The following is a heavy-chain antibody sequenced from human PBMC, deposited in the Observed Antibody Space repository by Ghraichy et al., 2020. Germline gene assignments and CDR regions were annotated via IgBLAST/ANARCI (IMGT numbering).Heavy chain of an antibody. CDR3: ARDPPGPRAEIAAGTNGMDV. V-gene: IGHV3-21*01. CDR2: ISSSSSYI. J-gene: IGHJ6*02. Sequence: GGSLRLSCAASGFTFSSYSMNWVRQAPGKGLEWVSSISSSSSYIYYADSVKGRFTISRDNAKNSLYLQMNSLRAEDTAVYYCARDPPGPRAEIAAGTNGMDVWGQGTTVTVSS. CDR1: GFTFSSYS. D-gene: IGHD6-13*01.